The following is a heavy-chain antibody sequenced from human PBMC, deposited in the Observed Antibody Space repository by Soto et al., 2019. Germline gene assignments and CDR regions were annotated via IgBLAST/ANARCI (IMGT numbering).Heavy chain of an antibody. V-gene: IGHV3-49*04. CDR2: IRSKAYGGTT. Sequence: GGSLRLSCTASGFTFGDYAMSWVRQAPGKGLEWVGFIRSKAYGGTTEYAASVKGRFTISRDDSKSIAYLQMNSLKTEDTAVYYCTRDQSDSSGYYLNWFDPWGQGTLVTVS. CDR1: GFTFGDYA. J-gene: IGHJ5*02. D-gene: IGHD3-22*01. CDR3: TRDQSDSSGYYLNWFDP.